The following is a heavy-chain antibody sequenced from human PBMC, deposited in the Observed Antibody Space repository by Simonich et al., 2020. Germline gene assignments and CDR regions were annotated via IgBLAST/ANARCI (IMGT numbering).Heavy chain of an antibody. CDR2: IIRSSSYI. J-gene: IGHJ4*02. CDR3: ARDAAGDY. V-gene: IGHV3-21*01. Sequence: EVQLVESGGGLVKPGGSLRLSCAASGFTFSSYRMNWVRQAPGKGLGLVPSIIRSSSYIYYADSVKGRFTISSDNAKNSLYLQMNSLRAEDTAVYYCARDAAGDYWGQGTLVTVSS. D-gene: IGHD6-13*01. CDR1: GFTFSSYR.